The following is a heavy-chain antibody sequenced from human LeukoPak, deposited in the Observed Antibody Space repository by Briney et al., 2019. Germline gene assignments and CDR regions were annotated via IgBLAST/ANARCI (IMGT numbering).Heavy chain of an antibody. D-gene: IGHD6-19*01. J-gene: IGHJ4*02. CDR1: GGSFSGYY. V-gene: IGHV4-34*01. CDR2: IYYSGST. Sequence: SETLSLTCAVYGGSFSGYYWSWIRQPPGKGLEWIGSIYYSGSTYYNPSLKSRVTISVDTSKNQFSLKLSSVTAADTAVYYCASLYSSGWSSDYWGQGTLVTVSS. CDR3: ASLYSSGWSSDY.